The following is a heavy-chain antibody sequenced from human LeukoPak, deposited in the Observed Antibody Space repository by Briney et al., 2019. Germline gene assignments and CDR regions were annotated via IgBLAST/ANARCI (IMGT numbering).Heavy chain of an antibody. Sequence: GGSLRLSCAASGFTFSSYWMLWVRQAPGKGLVWVSRINSDGSSTSYADSVKGRFTISRDNAKNTLYLQMNSLRAEDTAVYYCLPSSSWTGFDYWRQGTLVTVSS. CDR3: LPSSSWTGFDY. D-gene: IGHD6-13*01. V-gene: IGHV3-74*01. CDR1: GFTFSSYW. CDR2: INSDGSST. J-gene: IGHJ4*02.